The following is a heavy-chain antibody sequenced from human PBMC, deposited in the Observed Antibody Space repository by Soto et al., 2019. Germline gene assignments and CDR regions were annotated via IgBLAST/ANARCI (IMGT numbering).Heavy chain of an antibody. CDR1: EVTCAYHF. V-gene: IGHV3-74*01. D-gene: IGHD4-4*01. CDR3: ARETYRGFYFDY. J-gene: IGHJ4*02. Sequence: PGGPLRLWSTASEVTCAYHFTHLVSKDQGKGLVWVSRINSDGSRTSYADSVTGRFTISRDNAKNTLYLQMNSLRVEDTALYYCARETYRGFYFDYWGQGTLVTGSS. CDR2: INSDGSRT.